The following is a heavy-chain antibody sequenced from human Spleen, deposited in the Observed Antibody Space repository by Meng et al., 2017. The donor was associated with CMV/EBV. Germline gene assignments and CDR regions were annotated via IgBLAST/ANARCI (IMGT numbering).Heavy chain of an antibody. CDR1: GFTFRDYA. Sequence: GESLKISCEASGFTFRDYAMYWIRQAPGKGLEFVASISSDGGSTYYADSVKDRFTVSKDNSKKTLFLQMGGLKVEDVAVYYCARGQQWLVPAFFDHWGQGMLVTVSS. V-gene: IGHV3-64*02. CDR3: ARGQQWLVPAFFDH. D-gene: IGHD6-19*01. CDR2: ISSDGGST. J-gene: IGHJ4*02.